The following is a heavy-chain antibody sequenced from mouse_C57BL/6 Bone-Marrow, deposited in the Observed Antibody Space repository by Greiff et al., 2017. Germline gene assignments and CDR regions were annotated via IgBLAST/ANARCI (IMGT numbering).Heavy chain of an antibody. V-gene: IGHV5-2*01. CDR2: INRDGGST. D-gene: IGHD2-2*01. CDR1: EYEFPSHD. Sequence: EVKLMESGGGLVQPGESLKLSCESNEYEFPSHDMSWVRKTPEKRLELVAAINRDGGSTYYPDTMERRFIISRDNTKKTLYLQMSSLRSEDTALYYCASQSTMVTAWCAYWGQGTLVTVSA. CDR3: ASQSTMVTAWCAY. J-gene: IGHJ3*01.